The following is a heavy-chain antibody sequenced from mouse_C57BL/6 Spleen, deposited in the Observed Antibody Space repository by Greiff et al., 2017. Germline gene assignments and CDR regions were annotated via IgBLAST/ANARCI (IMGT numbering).Heavy chain of an antibody. CDR3: ARYWDGAMDY. CDR1: GFTFSDYG. D-gene: IGHD4-1*01. V-gene: IGHV5-15*01. CDR2: ISNLAYSI. J-gene: IGHJ4*01. Sequence: EVMLVESGGGLVQPGGSLKLSCAASGFTFSDYGMAWVRQAPRKGPEWVAFISNLAYSIYYADTVTGRFTISRENAKNTLYLEMSSLRSADTAMYDCARYWDGAMDYWGQGTSVTVSS.